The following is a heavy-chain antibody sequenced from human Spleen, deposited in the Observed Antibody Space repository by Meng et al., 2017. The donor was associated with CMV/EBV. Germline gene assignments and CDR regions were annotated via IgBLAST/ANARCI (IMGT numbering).Heavy chain of an antibody. J-gene: IGHJ4*02. CDR1: GFTFSSYD. Sequence: GESLKISCAASGFTFSSYDMHWVRQATGKGLEWVSTIGTAGDTFYPGSVKGRFTISRDNAKNSLYLQMSSLRVEDTAVYYCVRDAIAATGSADHWGQGTLVTVSS. CDR3: VRDAIAATGSADH. D-gene: IGHD6-13*01. V-gene: IGHV3-13*01. CDR2: IGTAGDT.